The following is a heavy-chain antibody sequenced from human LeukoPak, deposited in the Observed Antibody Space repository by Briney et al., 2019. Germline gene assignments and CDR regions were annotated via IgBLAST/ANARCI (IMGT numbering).Heavy chain of an antibody. Sequence: PSETLSLTCTVSGGSISSYYWSWIRQPPGKGLEWSGYIYYSGSTNYNPSLKSRVTISVDTSKNQFSLKLSSVTAADTAVYYCARARREMATIIFDYWGQGTLVTVSS. D-gene: IGHD5-24*01. CDR3: ARARREMATIIFDY. V-gene: IGHV4-59*01. J-gene: IGHJ4*02. CDR2: IYYSGST. CDR1: GGSISSYY.